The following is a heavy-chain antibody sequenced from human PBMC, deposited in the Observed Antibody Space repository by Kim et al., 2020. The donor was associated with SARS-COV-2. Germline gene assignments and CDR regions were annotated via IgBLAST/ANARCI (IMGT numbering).Heavy chain of an antibody. Sequence: GGSLRLSCAASGFTFSSYGMHWVRQAPGKGLEWVAVISYDGSNKYYADSVKGRFTISRDNSKNTLYLQMNSLRAEDTAVYYCAKDNSEWGSGFDYWGQGTLVTVSS. D-gene: IGHD3-10*01. CDR1: GFTFSSYG. V-gene: IGHV3-30*18. J-gene: IGHJ4*02. CDR2: ISYDGSNK. CDR3: AKDNSEWGSGFDY.